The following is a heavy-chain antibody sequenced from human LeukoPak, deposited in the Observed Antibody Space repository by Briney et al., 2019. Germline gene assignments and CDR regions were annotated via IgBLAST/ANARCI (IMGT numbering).Heavy chain of an antibody. Sequence: PGGSLRLSCAASGFTFSVYWMTWVRQAPGKGLEWVATIDQYGGQQYYVDSVKGRFTISRDNAKNSLYLQMNSLRAEDTAVYYCARDKEVRGVIGGMDVWGQGTTVTVSS. CDR2: IDQYGGQQ. D-gene: IGHD3-10*01. CDR3: ARDKEVRGVIGGMDV. V-gene: IGHV3-7*04. CDR1: GFTFSVYW. J-gene: IGHJ6*02.